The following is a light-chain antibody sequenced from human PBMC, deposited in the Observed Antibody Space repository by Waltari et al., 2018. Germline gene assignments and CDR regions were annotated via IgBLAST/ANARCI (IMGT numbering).Light chain of an antibody. CDR2: AAS. CDR1: QDISSW. V-gene: IGKV1D-16*01. CDR3: QQYNSYPLT. Sequence: IQMTQSPSSLSASVGDRVTIPARASQDISSWLVWYQPKPEKAPKSLIYAASSWQSGVPSRFSGSGSGTDFTRTISSLQPEDLETYYCQQYNSYPLTCGGGTKVEIK. J-gene: IGKJ4*02.